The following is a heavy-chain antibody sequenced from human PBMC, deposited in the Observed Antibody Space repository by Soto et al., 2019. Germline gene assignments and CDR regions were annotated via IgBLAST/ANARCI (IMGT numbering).Heavy chain of an antibody. D-gene: IGHD2-8*01. CDR3: ARVGGTIGLCYDY. CDR1: GFTFSSYS. V-gene: IGHV3-21*01. CDR2: ITSSSSYI. J-gene: IGHJ4*02. Sequence: GGSLRLSCAASGFTFSSYSMNWVRQAPGKGLEWVSSITSSSSYIYYTDSVKGRFTISRDNAKNSLYLQMSSLRAEDTAVYYCARVGGTIGLCYDYWGQGTLVTVSS.